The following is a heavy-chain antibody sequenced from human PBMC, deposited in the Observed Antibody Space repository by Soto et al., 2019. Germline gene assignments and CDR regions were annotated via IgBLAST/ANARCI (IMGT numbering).Heavy chain of an antibody. J-gene: IGHJ5*02. CDR3: ARSPTRTNYADYFDP. CDR1: GFTFSSYW. V-gene: IGHV3-74*01. Sequence: GGSLRLSCAASGFTFSSYWMHWVRQAPGKGLVWVSRINSDGSSTSYADSVKGRFTISRDNSKNTLYLQMNSLGAEDTAVYYCARSPTRTNYADYFDPWAQGTLVTVSS. CDR2: INSDGSST. D-gene: IGHD4-17*01.